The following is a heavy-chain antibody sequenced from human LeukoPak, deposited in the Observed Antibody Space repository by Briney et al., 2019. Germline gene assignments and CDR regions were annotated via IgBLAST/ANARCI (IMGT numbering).Heavy chain of an antibody. Sequence: SETLSLTCTVSGGSITSYYWSWMRQPPGKGLEWIGYIYYSGSTNYNPSLKSRVTISVDTSKNQFSLKLSSVTAADTAVYYCARYGSGSYREFDSWGQGTLVTVSS. J-gene: IGHJ4*02. D-gene: IGHD3-10*01. CDR3: ARYGSGSYREFDS. CDR2: IYYSGST. CDR1: GGSITSYY. V-gene: IGHV4-59*01.